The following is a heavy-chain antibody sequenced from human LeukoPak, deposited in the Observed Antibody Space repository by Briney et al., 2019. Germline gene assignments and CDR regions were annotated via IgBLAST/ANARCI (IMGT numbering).Heavy chain of an antibody. CDR1: GYSLTELS. J-gene: IGHJ1*01. CDR3: ATHSSAYYYVNPLWQH. D-gene: IGHD3-22*01. V-gene: IGHV1-24*01. Sequence: ASVKVSCKVYGYSLTELSMHWVRQAPGKGLEWMGGFDPEDGETIYAQKFQGRFTMTEDTSTDTAYMELSSLRSEDTAVYYCATHSSAYYYVNPLWQHWGQGTLVTVSS. CDR2: FDPEDGET.